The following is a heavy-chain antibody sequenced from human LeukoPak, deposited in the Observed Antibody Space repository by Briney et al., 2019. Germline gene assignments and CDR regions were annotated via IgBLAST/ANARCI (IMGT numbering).Heavy chain of an antibody. CDR3: AKTRYFDWFDYFDY. V-gene: IGHV3-21*01. CDR1: GFTFSSYS. Sequence: GGSLRLSCAASGFTFSSYSMNWVRQAPGKGLEWVSSISSSSSYKYYADSVKGRFTISRDNAKNSLYLQMNSLRAEDTAVYYCAKTRYFDWFDYFDYWGQGTLVTVSS. J-gene: IGHJ4*02. CDR2: ISSSSSYK. D-gene: IGHD3-9*01.